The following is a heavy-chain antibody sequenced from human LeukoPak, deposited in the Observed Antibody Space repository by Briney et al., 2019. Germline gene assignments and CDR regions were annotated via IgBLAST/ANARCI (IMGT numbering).Heavy chain of an antibody. CDR3: SKDPVPHGNGLYWFDP. J-gene: IGHJ5*02. V-gene: IGHV3-23*01. CDR2: ISGSGAKT. CDR1: GFTSSNYA. D-gene: IGHD1-14*01. Sequence: PGGSMRLSCAASGFTSSNYAVSWVRQAPGKGLEWVSGISGSGAKTYYADSVKGRFTISRDNSRNTLYIQMNSLRVEDTAVYYCSKDPVPHGNGLYWFDPWGQGTLVTVSS.